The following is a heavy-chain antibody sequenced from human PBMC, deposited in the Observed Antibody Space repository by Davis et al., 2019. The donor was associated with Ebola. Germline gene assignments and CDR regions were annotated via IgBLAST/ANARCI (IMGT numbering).Heavy chain of an antibody. D-gene: IGHD5-18*01. CDR2: IYSSGST. J-gene: IGHJ6*02. Sequence: MPGGSLRLSCTVSGGSISSSSYYWGWIRQPPGKGLEWIGNIYSSGSTYYNPSLKSRVTISVDTSKNQFSLKLSSVTAADTAVYYCATGHRYGSMVYGLDVWGQGTTVTDSS. CDR3: ATGHRYGSMVYGLDV. V-gene: IGHV4-39*01. CDR1: GGSISSSSYY.